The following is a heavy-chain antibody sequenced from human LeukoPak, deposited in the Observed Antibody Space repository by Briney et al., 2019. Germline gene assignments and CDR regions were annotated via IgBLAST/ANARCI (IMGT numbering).Heavy chain of an antibody. Sequence: PGGPLRLSCAASGFTFSSYAMSWVRQAPGKGLEWVSAISGSGGSTYYADSVKGRFTISRDNSKNTLYLQMNSLRAEDTAAYYCAKAPLGIFVYYYMDVWGKGTTVTVSS. V-gene: IGHV3-23*01. J-gene: IGHJ6*03. CDR3: AKAPLGIFVYYYMDV. D-gene: IGHD7-27*01. CDR1: GFTFSSYA. CDR2: ISGSGGST.